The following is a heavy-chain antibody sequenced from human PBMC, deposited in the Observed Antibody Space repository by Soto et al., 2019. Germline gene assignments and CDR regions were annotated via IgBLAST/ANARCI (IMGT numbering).Heavy chain of an antibody. CDR2: MTGDGRTT. V-gene: IGHV3-74*03. CDR3: ATAEVDY. Sequence: TGGSLRLSCAASGFTFGDYWMHWVRQPPGKGPEWVSRMTGDGRTTQYADSVKGRFTASRDNAKSTLYLQMNSLRAEDTAVYYCATAEVDYGGPGTLVTVSS. CDR1: GFTFGDYW. J-gene: IGHJ4*02.